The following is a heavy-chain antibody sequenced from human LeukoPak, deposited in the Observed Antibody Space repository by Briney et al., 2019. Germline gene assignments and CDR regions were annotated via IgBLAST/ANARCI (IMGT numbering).Heavy chain of an antibody. J-gene: IGHJ4*02. CDR2: INTNTGNP. Sequence: ASVKVSCKASGYTFTSYAMNWVRQAPGQGLEWMGWINTNTGNPTYAQGLTGRFVFSLDTSVSTAYLQISSLKAEDTAVYYCARDIPEPIAAAGLCFDYWGQGTLVTVSS. CDR1: GYTFTSYA. CDR3: ARDIPEPIAAAGLCFDY. D-gene: IGHD6-13*01. V-gene: IGHV7-4-1*02.